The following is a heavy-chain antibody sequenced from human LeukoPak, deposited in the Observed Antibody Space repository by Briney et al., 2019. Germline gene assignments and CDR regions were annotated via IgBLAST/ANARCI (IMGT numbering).Heavy chain of an antibody. J-gene: IGHJ6*04. Sequence: GGSLRLSCATSGFTFSHYGMHWVRQPPGRGLDWVAHIRYDESDKYYADSVKGRFTIPRDISKNTLYLQMNSLRAEDTAVYYCAELGITMIGGVWGKGTTVTISS. CDR2: IRYDESDK. CDR1: GFTFSHYG. V-gene: IGHV3-30*02. CDR3: AELGITMIGGV. D-gene: IGHD3-10*02.